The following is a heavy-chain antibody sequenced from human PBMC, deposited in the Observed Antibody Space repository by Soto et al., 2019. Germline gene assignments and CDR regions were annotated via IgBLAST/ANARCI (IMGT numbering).Heavy chain of an antibody. CDR2: LHSGGDT. CDR1: GIPVSSNY. Sequence: EVQLVESGGGLVQPGGSLRLSCAASGIPVSSNYMTWVRQAPGKGLEWVSVLHSGGDTYYANSVKGRFTISRHDSTNTLFLRMNSLTPADTAVYYCARDGPDYYATRMDGWGQGATVTVSS. V-gene: IGHV3-53*04. CDR3: ARDGPDYYATRMDG. J-gene: IGHJ6*02. D-gene: IGHD3-10*01.